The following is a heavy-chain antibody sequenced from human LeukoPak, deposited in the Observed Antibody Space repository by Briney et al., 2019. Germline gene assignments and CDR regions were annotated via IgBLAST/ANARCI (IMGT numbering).Heavy chain of an antibody. J-gene: IGHJ4*02. CDR1: GYTFTGYY. CDR3: ARGGSLYGTTVVDC. V-gene: IGHV1-2*02. Sequence: SVNVSCKASGYTFTGYYMHWVRQAPGQGLEGMGWINPNSGGTNYAQKFQGRVTMTRDTSISTAYMELSRLRSDDTAVYYCARGGSLYGTTVVDCWGQGTLVTVSS. CDR2: INPNSGGT. D-gene: IGHD1-7*01.